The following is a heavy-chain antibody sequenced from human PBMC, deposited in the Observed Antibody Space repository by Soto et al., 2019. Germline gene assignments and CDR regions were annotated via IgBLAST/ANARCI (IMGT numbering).Heavy chain of an antibody. Sequence: EVQLVESGGGLVQPGGSLKLSCAASGFTFGGSAMHWVRQASGKGLEWVGRIRSKANSYATAYAASVKGRFTISRDDSKTRAYLQMNSLKSEDTALYYGSRRGVGAIDDIWGQGTMVTVSS. D-gene: IGHD1-26*01. V-gene: IGHV3-73*01. J-gene: IGHJ3*02. CDR3: SRRGVGAIDDI. CDR2: IRSKANSYAT. CDR1: GFTFGGSA.